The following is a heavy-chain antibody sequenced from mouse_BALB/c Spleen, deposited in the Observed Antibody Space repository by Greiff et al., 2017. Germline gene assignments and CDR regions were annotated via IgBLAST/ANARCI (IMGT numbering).Heavy chain of an antibody. CDR2: ISSGGSYT. D-gene: IGHD2-14*01. V-gene: IGHV5-9-4*01. J-gene: IGHJ3*01. CDR3: ARPYDWFAY. Sequence: EVKLQESGGGLVKPGGSLKLSCAASGFTFSSYAMSWVRQSPEKRLEWVAEISSGGSYTYYPDTVTGRFTISRDNAKNTLYLEMSSLRSEDTAMYYCARPYDWFAYWGQGTLVTVSA. CDR1: GFTFSSYA.